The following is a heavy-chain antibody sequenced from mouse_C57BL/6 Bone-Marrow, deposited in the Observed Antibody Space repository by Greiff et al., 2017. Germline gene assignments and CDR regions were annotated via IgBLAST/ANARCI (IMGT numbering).Heavy chain of an antibody. J-gene: IGHJ2*01. V-gene: IGHV1-22*01. CDR1: GYTFTDYN. D-gene: IGHD1-1*01. Sequence: EVKLQESGPELVKPGASVKMSCKASGYTFTDYNMHWVKQSHGKSLEWIGYINPNNGGTSYNQKFKGKATLTVNKSSSTAYMELRSLTSEDSAVYYCLATTVVANFDYWGQGTTLTVSS. CDR3: LATTVVANFDY. CDR2: INPNNGGT.